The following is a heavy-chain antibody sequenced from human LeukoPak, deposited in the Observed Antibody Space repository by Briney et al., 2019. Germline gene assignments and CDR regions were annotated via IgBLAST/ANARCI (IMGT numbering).Heavy chain of an antibody. CDR1: GYTFTSYY. V-gene: IGHV1-46*01. CDR3: ARESGSYWGFDY. CDR2: INPSGGST. J-gene: IGHJ4*02. D-gene: IGHD1-26*01. Sequence: ALVKVSCKASGYTFTSYYMHWVRQAPGQGLEWMGIINPSGGSTSYAQKFQGRVTMTRDTSTSTVYMELSSLRSEDTAVYYCARESGSYWGFDYWGQGTLVTVSS.